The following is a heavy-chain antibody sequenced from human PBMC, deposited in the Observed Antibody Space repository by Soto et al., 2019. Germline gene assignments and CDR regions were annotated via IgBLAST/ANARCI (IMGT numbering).Heavy chain of an antibody. V-gene: IGHV3-53*04. D-gene: IGHD3-10*01. CDR3: AKERGSVGEYLWGDGFDI. J-gene: IGHJ3*02. CDR2: IYRGCDT. Sequence: EVQLLESGGGLVQPGGSPEPPLSVLWFNVRYNLLRLVPPAPGEGLGGVSVIYRGCDTYYADSVKGRFTISRDNSKKTLVLQMDSLRSEDTAIYYCAKERGSVGEYLWGDGFDIWGQGTPVTVSS. CDR1: WFNVRYNL.